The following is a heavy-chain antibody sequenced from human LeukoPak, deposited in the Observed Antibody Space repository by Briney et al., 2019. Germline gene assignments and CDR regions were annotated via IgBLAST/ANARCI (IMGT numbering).Heavy chain of an antibody. Sequence: SETLSLTCAVSGGSISSGGYSWSWIRQPPGKGLEWIGYIYHSGSTYYNPSLKSRVTISVDRSKNQFSLKLSSVTAADTAVYYCAGDPSYYDSSGYLRGDWYFDLWGRGTLVTVSS. CDR1: GGSISSGGYS. J-gene: IGHJ2*01. D-gene: IGHD3-22*01. CDR3: AGDPSYYDSSGYLRGDWYFDL. V-gene: IGHV4-30-2*01. CDR2: IYHSGST.